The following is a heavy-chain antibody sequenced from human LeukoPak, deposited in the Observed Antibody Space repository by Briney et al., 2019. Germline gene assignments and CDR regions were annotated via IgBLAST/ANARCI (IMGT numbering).Heavy chain of an antibody. D-gene: IGHD4-17*01. CDR1: GGTFSSYA. Sequence: SVKVSCKASGGTFSSYAISWVRQAPGQGLGWKGGIIPIFGTANYAQKFQGRVTITTAESTSTAYMALSSLRSEDTAVYYWAREKVYGDYEGNWFDPWGQGTLVTVSS. CDR2: IIPIFGTA. CDR3: AREKVYGDYEGNWFDP. V-gene: IGHV1-69*05. J-gene: IGHJ5*02.